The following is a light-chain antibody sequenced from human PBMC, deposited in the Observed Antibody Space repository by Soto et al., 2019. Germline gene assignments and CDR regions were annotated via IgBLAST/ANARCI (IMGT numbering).Light chain of an antibody. CDR2: SAS. CDR3: QQYGSTPFT. J-gene: IGKJ3*01. CDR1: QSVSSDY. V-gene: IGKV3-20*01. Sequence: DIVLTQSPGSLSLSPGGRATITCRASQSVSSDYLSWYQQKPGQAPGLLIHSASSRATGIPDRFSGSGSGTDFTLTISGLEPEDFAMYYCQQYGSTPFTFGPGTKVDIK.